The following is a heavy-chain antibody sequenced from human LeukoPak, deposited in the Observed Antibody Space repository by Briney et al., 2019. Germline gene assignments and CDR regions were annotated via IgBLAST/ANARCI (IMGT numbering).Heavy chain of an antibody. V-gene: IGHV3-23*01. D-gene: IGHD1-26*01. CDR1: GFSFSSYA. CDR2: ISGSGNNT. J-gene: IGHJ4*02. Sequence: GGSLRLSCAASGFSFSSYAMSWVRQAPGKGLEWVSGISGSGNNTHYADSVKGRFTISRDNFKNTLYLQMNSLRADDTAVYYCAAGATGVDYWGQGTLVTVSS. CDR3: AAGATGVDY.